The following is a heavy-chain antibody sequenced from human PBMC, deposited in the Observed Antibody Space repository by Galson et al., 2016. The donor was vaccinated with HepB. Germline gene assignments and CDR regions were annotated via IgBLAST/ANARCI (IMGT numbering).Heavy chain of an antibody. CDR2: VRRAINSYST. CDR1: GFTFSDHI. V-gene: IGHV3-72*01. Sequence: SLRLSCAASGFTFSDHIMDWVRQAPGKGLEWVGRVRRAINSYSTEYAASVKGRFIISRDDSKNSLYLQMNSLKTEDTAVYYCADVGARIDYWGQGTLVTVSS. J-gene: IGHJ4*02. CDR3: ADVGARIDY. D-gene: IGHD1-26*01.